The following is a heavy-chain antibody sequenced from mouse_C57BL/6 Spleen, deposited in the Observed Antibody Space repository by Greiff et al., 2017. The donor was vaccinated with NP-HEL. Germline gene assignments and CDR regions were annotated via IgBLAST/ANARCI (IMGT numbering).Heavy chain of an antibody. Sequence: EVKLVESGGGLVQPKGSLKLSCAASGFTFNTYAMHWVRQAPGKGLEWVARIRSKSSNYATYYADSVKDRFTISTDDSQSMLYLQMNNLKTEDTAMYYCVREGKHSASYCDFDYWGQGTTLTVSS. V-gene: IGHV10-3*01. CDR2: IRSKSSNYAT. CDR3: VREGKHSASYCDFDY. J-gene: IGHJ2*01. CDR1: GFTFNTYA. D-gene: IGHD3-2*02.